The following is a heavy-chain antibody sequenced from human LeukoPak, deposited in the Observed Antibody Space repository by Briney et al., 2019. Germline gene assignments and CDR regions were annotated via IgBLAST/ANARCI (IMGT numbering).Heavy chain of an antibody. J-gene: IGHJ4*02. CDR1: GGTFSSYA. CDR3: ARDRSYGSGSYVVDY. CDR2: IIPIFGTA. Sequence: SVKVSCXASGGTFSSYAINWVRQAPGQGLEWMGRIIPIFGTANYAQKCQSRVTITTDESTSKAYMELSSLRSENTGVYFCARDRSYGSGSYVVDYWGQGTLVTVSS. D-gene: IGHD3-10*01. V-gene: IGHV1-69*05.